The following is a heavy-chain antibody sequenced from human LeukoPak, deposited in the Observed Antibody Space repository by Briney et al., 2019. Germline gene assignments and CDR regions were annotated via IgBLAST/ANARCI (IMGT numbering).Heavy chain of an antibody. J-gene: IGHJ4*02. Sequence: PSETLSLTCTVSGGAITGYYWSWIGQPPSKGLEWIGYIYYSGSTNHNPSLKSRVTMSVDTSKKQFSLKLSSVTAADTAVYYCARGRPPHDYGTLFDYWGQGTLVTVSS. D-gene: IGHD4-17*01. CDR3: ARGRPPHDYGTLFDY. CDR1: GGAITGYY. V-gene: IGHV4-59*01. CDR2: IYYSGST.